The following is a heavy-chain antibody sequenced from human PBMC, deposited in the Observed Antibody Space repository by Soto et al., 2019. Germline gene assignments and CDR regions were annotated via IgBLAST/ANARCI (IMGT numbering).Heavy chain of an antibody. D-gene: IGHD3-22*01. Sequence: SVKVSCKASGGTFSSYAIGWVRQAPGQGLEWMGGIIPIFGTANYAQKFQGRVTITADESTSTAYMELSSLRSEDTAVYYCARDRYYDSSGYYGHYYGMDVWGQGTTVTVSS. CDR2: IIPIFGTA. CDR3: ARDRYYDSSGYYGHYYGMDV. V-gene: IGHV1-69*13. CDR1: GGTFSSYA. J-gene: IGHJ6*02.